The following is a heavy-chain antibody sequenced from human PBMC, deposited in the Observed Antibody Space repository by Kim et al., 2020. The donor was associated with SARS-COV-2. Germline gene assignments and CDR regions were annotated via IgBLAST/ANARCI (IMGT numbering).Heavy chain of an antibody. CDR3: AQRSVRITLIAVVRAYY. CDR2: IYHSGST. V-gene: IGHV4-4*02. J-gene: IGHJ6*01. D-gene: IGHD3-22*01. Sequence: SETLSLTCAVSGGSISSSNWWSCVRPPPGRGLEWIGEIYHSGSTNYNPSLKSRVTISVDKSKNQFSLKLSSVTAADTAVSYFAQRSVRITLIAVVRAYY. CDR1: GGSISSSNW.